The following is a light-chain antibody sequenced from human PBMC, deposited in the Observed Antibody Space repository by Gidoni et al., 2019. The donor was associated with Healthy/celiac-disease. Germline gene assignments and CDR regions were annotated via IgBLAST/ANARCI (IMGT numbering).Light chain of an antibody. V-gene: IGKV3-11*01. J-gene: IGKJ3*01. CDR2: DAS. CDR3: QQRSNWPIFT. Sequence: EIVLTQSPATLSLSPGERATLSCRASQSVSSYLAWYQQKPGHAPRLLIYDASNRATGIPARFSGRGSGTDFTLTISSLEPEDFAVYYCQQRSNWPIFTFGPGTKVDIK. CDR1: QSVSSY.